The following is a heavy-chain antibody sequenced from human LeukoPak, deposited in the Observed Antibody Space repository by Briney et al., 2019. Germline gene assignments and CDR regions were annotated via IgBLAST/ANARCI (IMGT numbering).Heavy chain of an antibody. CDR2: IYYSGST. CDR3: ARALQYNWFDP. Sequence: PSQTLSLTCTLSGGSISSGGYYWSWIRQPPGKGLEWIGYIYYSGSTYYNPSLKSRVTISVDMSKYQFSLKLSSVTAADTAVYYCARALQYNWFDPWGQGTLVTVSS. CDR1: GGSISSGGYY. V-gene: IGHV4-31*03. J-gene: IGHJ5*02.